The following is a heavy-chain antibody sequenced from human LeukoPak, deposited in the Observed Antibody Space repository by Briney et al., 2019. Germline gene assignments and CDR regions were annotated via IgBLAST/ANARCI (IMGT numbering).Heavy chain of an antibody. CDR3: ARQGDSSSWYPSESWADY. V-gene: IGHV4-39*01. J-gene: IGHJ4*02. CDR1: GGSISSSSYY. CDR2: IYYSGST. D-gene: IGHD6-13*01. Sequence: SETLSLTCTVSGGSISSSSYYWGWIRQPPGKGLEWIGSIYYSGSTYYNPSLKSRVTISVDTSKNQFSLKLSSVTAADTAVYYCARQGDSSSWYPSESWADYWGQGTLVTVSS.